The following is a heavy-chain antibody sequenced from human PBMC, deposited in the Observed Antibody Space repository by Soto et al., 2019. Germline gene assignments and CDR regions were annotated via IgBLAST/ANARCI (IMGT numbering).Heavy chain of an antibody. J-gene: IGHJ6*02. Sequence: QAQLVESGGGVVQPGRSLRLSCAASGFTFSSYAMYWVRQAPGKGLEWVAIISYDGNNKHYADSVKGRFTIARDNSQNTLYLQMNSLGAEDTAVYYCARAGCDGGTCYTLVGLRYGMDVWGQGTTVTVSS. CDR1: GFTFSSYA. CDR2: ISYDGNNK. D-gene: IGHD2-15*01. V-gene: IGHV3-30-3*01. CDR3: ARAGCDGGTCYTLVGLRYGMDV.